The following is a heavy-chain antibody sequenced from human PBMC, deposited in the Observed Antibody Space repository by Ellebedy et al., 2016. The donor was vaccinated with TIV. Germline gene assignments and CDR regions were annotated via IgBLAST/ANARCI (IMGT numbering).Heavy chain of an antibody. D-gene: IGHD3-22*01. Sequence: GESLKISCAASGFTFSSYAMSWVRQAPGKGLEWVSAISGSGGSTYYADSVKGRFTISRDNAKKALYRQMNSLRAEDTAVYYGAKGSDYYDSSGYSTDFGYWGQGTLVTVSS. CDR2: ISGSGGST. CDR3: AKGSDYYDSSGYSTDFGY. CDR1: GFTFSSYA. J-gene: IGHJ4*02. V-gene: IGHV3-23*01.